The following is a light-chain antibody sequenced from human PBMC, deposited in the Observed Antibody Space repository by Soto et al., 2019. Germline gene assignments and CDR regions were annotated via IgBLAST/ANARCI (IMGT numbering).Light chain of an antibody. CDR2: GAS. CDR1: QSFTSTS. V-gene: IGKV3-20*01. CDR3: QQYDSSPRT. Sequence: EIVLTQSPGTLSLSPGERATLSCRASQSFTSTSLAWYQQKPGQAPRLLISGASRRAAGIPDRFSGSGSGTDFTLTISRLESEGIAVYYCQQYDSSPRTFGQGTRVEIK. J-gene: IGKJ1*01.